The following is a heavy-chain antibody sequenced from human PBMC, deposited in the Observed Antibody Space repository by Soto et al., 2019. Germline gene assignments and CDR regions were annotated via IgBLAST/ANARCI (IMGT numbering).Heavy chain of an antibody. CDR3: AKAFMSGNSIYFYGMDV. CDR1: GFSFNNYG. CDR2: IGRGGIST. J-gene: IGHJ6*02. D-gene: IGHD1-1*01. V-gene: IGHV3-23*01. Sequence: PXGSLRLSCAASGFSFNNYGLTWVRQAPGKGLEWVSSIGRGGISTYYADSVKGRFSISRDNSKNTLYLQMSSLRAEDTAVYYCAKAFMSGNSIYFYGMDVWGLGTTVTVSS.